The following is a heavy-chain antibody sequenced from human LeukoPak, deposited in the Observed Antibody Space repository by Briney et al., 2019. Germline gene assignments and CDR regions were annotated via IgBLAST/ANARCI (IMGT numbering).Heavy chain of an antibody. D-gene: IGHD5-24*01. CDR2: IYYSGST. Sequence: SETLSLTCTVSGGSVSSGSYYWSWIRQPPGRGLEWIGYIYYSGSTNYNPSLRSRVTISVDTSKNQFSLKLSSVTAADTAVYYCARGEMATISIDYWGQGTLVTVSS. J-gene: IGHJ4*02. V-gene: IGHV4-61*01. CDR3: ARGEMATISIDY. CDR1: GGSVSSGSYY.